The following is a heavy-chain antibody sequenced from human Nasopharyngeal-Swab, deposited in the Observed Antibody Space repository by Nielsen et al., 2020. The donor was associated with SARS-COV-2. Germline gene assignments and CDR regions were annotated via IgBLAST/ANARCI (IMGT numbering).Heavy chain of an antibody. Sequence: GESLKISCAASGLTFSRYAMSWVRYGPEKGLDWVSSISGSGGNTYYEDSVKGRFTISRDNSKNTLFLQMNSLRAEDTAVYYCSKETDIAMGWFDPWGQGTLVTVSS. J-gene: IGHJ5*02. CDR1: GLTFSRYA. V-gene: IGHV3-23*01. CDR3: SKETDIAMGWFDP. D-gene: IGHD2-15*01. CDR2: ISGSGGNT.